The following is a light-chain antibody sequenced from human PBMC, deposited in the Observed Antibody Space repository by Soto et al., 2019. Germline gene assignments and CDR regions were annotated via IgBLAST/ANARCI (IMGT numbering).Light chain of an antibody. Sequence: VQMTLSPSTLSASVGDRVTISCRASQTITSWLAWYQQKPGKAPKLLIYDASSLESGVPSRFSGSGSGTEFTLTISSLQPDDFATYYCQQHNSYPWTFGQGTKVDIK. CDR2: DAS. CDR1: QTITSW. J-gene: IGKJ1*01. CDR3: QQHNSYPWT. V-gene: IGKV1-5*01.